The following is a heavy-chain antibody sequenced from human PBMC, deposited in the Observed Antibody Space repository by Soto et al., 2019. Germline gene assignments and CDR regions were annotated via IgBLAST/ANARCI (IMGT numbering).Heavy chain of an antibody. CDR2: IVVGSGNT. D-gene: IGHD6-19*01. CDR3: AAKVQRWPRAFDI. J-gene: IGHJ3*02. V-gene: IGHV1-58*02. Sequence: RASVKVSCKASGFTFTSSAMQWVRQARGQRLEWIGWIVVGSGNTNYAQKFQERVTITRDMSTSTAYMELSSLRSEDTAVYYCAAKVQRWPRAFDIWGQGTMVTVSS. CDR1: GFTFTSSA.